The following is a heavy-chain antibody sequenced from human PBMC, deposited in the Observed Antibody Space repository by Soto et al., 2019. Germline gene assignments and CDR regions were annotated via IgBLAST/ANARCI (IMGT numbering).Heavy chain of an antibody. CDR1: GESFSAYY. J-gene: IGHJ4*02. V-gene: IGHV4-34*02. CDR2: INQSGST. Sequence: QVQLQQWGAGLLKPSETLSLTCAVYGESFSAYYWTWIRQPPGKGLEWIGEINQSGSTNYNPSLKSRVTISVDTSKNQFSLNLRSVTAADTAVYYCARGSNKALDYWGQGTLVPVSS. CDR3: ARGSNKALDY.